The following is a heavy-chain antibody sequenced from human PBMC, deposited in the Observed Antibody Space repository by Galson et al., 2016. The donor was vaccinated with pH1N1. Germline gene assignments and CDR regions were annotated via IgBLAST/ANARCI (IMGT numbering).Heavy chain of an antibody. V-gene: IGHV4-38-2*01. Sequence: TCAVSGYSISSGYYWGWVRQPPGKGLEWIGSMYHSGGTYYNPSLKSRVTISVDTSNNQLSLRLRSVTATDTAVYYCARLIVGVTNWFDPWGQGTLVTVSS. CDR1: GYSISSGYY. D-gene: IGHD1-26*01. CDR3: ARLIVGVTNWFDP. CDR2: MYHSGGT. J-gene: IGHJ5*02.